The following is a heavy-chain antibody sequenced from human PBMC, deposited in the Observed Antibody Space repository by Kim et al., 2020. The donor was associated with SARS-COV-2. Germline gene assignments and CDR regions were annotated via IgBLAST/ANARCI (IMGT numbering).Heavy chain of an antibody. Sequence: GGSLRLSCAASGFTFSSYGMHWVRQAPGKGLEWVAVISYDGSNKYYADSVKGRFTISRDNSKNTLYLQMISLRAEDTAVYYCAALVYFDYWGQGTLVTVS. V-gene: IGHV3-30*03. D-gene: IGHD2-8*02. J-gene: IGHJ4*02. CDR3: AALVYFDY. CDR1: GFTFSSYG. CDR2: ISYDGSNK.